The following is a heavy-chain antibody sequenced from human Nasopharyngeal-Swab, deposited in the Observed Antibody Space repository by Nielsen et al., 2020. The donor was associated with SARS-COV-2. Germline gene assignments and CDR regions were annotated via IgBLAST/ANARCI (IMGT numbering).Heavy chain of an antibody. Sequence: SETLSLTCTVSGGSISGYFWSWVRQPPEKGLEWIGYIHYGGSTNYNPSLKSRVTISVDMSKNQFSLRLASVTAADTAVYYCARDSTLGLIDYWGQGTLVTVSS. CDR3: ARDSTLGLIDY. V-gene: IGHV4-59*01. J-gene: IGHJ4*02. D-gene: IGHD4/OR15-4a*01. CDR2: IHYGGST. CDR1: GGSISGYF.